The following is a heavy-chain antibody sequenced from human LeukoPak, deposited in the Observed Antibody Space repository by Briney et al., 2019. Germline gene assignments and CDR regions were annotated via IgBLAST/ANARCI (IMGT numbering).Heavy chain of an antibody. D-gene: IGHD3-10*01. CDR2: IYYSRST. J-gene: IGHJ4*02. CDR1: GGPISSYY. V-gene: IGHV4-59*01. CDR3: AREELERNFDY. Sequence: TPSETLSLTCTVSGGPISSYYWSWIRQPPGKGLEWIGYIYYSRSTNYNPSLKSRVTISVDTSKNQFSLKLSSVTAADTAVYYCAREELERNFDYWGQGTLVTVSS.